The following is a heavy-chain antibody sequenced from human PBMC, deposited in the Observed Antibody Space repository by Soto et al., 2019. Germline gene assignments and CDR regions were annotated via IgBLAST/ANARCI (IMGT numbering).Heavy chain of an antibody. CDR1: GGSIISDGYS. CDR3: VRRSPEDAFDI. V-gene: IGHV4-30-2*01. Sequence: TLSLTCAVSGGSIISDGYSWSWIRQPPGKGLQWIGHIYEGGNTYYTPSLESRVAISTDKSKNQFSLRLSSVTAADTAVYYCVRRSPEDAFDIWGQGTMVTVS. J-gene: IGHJ3*02. CDR2: IYEGGNT.